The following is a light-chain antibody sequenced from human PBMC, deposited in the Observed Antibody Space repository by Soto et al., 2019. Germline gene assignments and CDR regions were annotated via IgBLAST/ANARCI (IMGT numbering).Light chain of an antibody. CDR2: GAS. J-gene: IGKJ1*01. Sequence: TQSPATLSVSPGERATLSCRASQSVSSNLAWYRQKPGQAPRLLIYGASNRATDTPDRFSGSGSGADFSLTISRLEPEDFAVYYCQQYGSSPWTFGQGTKVDI. V-gene: IGKV3-20*01. CDR1: QSVSSN. CDR3: QQYGSSPWT.